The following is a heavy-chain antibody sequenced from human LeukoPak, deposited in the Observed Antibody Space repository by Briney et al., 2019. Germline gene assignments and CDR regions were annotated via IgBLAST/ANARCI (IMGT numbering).Heavy chain of an antibody. CDR2: IIAYNGNT. CDR1: GYTFTSYG. CDR3: ARDRPSPHCGGDCYFSERHDAFDI. Sequence: ASVKVSCKASGYTFTSYGISWVRQAPGQGLEWMGWIIAYNGNTNYAHKLQGRVTMTTDTSTRTAYLALRRLRSDDTAVYYCARDRPSPHCGGDCYFSERHDAFDIWGQGKVVTVSS. J-gene: IGHJ3*02. V-gene: IGHV1-18*01. D-gene: IGHD2-21*02.